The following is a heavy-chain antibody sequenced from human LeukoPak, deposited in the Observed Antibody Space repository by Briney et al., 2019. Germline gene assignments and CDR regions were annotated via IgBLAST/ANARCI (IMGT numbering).Heavy chain of an antibody. V-gene: IGHV1-69*05. D-gene: IGHD3-9*01. J-gene: IGHJ5*02. CDR2: IIPIFGTA. CDR1: GGTFSSYA. CDR3: ASAPYFDWLQSITDMMYNWFDP. Sequence: ASVKVSCKASGGTFSSYAISWVRQAPGQGLEWMGGIIPIFGTANYAQKFQGRVTITTDESTSTAYMELSSLRSEDTAVYYCASAPYFDWLQSITDMMYNWFDPWGQGTLVTVSS.